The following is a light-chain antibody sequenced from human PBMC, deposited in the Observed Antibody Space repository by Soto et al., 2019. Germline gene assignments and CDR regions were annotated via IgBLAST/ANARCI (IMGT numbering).Light chain of an antibody. CDR1: QGISNY. CDR2: TAS. V-gene: IGKV1-9*01. Sequence: DIQLTQSPSFLSASIGDRVSITCRASQGISNYLAWFQQRPGKAPKLLIYTASTLQSGVPSTFSGSGSGTEFTLTISSLQPEDVATYYCQQLNSYPRTFGQGTKVEIE. J-gene: IGKJ1*01. CDR3: QQLNSYPRT.